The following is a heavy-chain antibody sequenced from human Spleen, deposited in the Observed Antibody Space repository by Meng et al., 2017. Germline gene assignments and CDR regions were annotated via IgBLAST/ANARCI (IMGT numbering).Heavy chain of an antibody. D-gene: IGHD1-14*01. J-gene: IGHJ6*02. CDR1: GCIFSKSV. CDR2: INGVFGTA. Sequence: SVKVSCKAPGCIFSKSVIGWVRQAPGQGLEWMGGINGVFGTANYAQKFQGRVTITADKSTSTAYMELSSLRSEDTAVYYCARDSTGTYYYGMDVWGQGTTVTVSS. V-gene: IGHV1-69*06. CDR3: ARDSTGTYYYGMDV.